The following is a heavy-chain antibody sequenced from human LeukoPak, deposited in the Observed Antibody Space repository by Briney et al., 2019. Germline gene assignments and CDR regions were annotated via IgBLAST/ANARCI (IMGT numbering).Heavy chain of an antibody. CDR1: GFTFSSYA. CDR3: AKDLKQSSGWGFDP. J-gene: IGHJ5*02. D-gene: IGHD6-19*01. CDR2: ISGSGGNT. V-gene: IGHV3-23*01. Sequence: SGGSLRLSCAASGFTFSSYAMSWVRQAPGKGLEWVSAISGSGGNTYYADSVKGRFTISRDNSKNTLYLQMNSLRAEDTAVYYCAKDLKQSSGWGFDPWGQGTLVTVSS.